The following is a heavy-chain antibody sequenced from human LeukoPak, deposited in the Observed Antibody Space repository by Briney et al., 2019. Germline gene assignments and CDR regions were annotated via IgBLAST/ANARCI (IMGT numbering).Heavy chain of an antibody. CDR1: GGSISSYY. V-gene: IGHV4-59*01. D-gene: IGHD7-27*01. CDR3: AKTGDLNYWYFDL. Sequence: SETLSLTCTVSGGSISSYYWHWIRQPPGKGLEGIRYIYYSGNTNYHPSLKSRVTISVDTSKNQFSLELSSVTAADTAVYYCAKTGDLNYWYFDLWGRGTLVTVSS. J-gene: IGHJ2*01. CDR2: IYYSGNT.